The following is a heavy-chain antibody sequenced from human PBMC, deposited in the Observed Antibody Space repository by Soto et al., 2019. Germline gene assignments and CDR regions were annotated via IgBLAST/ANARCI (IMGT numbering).Heavy chain of an antibody. CDR2: INPNSGVT. J-gene: IGHJ5*02. V-gene: IGHV1-2*04. CDR1: GYTFTGYY. D-gene: IGHD3-10*01. CDR3: AREGDYYGSGSAENWFDP. Sequence: ASVKVSCKASGYTFTGYYIHWVRQAPGHGLEWMGWINPNSGVTNYSQKFQGWVTMTGDTSISTAYMELSSLRSDDTAVYYCAREGDYYGSGSAENWFDPWGQGTLVTVSS.